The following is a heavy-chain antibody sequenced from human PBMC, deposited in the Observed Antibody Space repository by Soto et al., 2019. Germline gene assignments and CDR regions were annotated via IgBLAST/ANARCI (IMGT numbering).Heavy chain of an antibody. V-gene: IGHV4-59*01. J-gene: IGHJ3*02. D-gene: IGHD6-19*01. CDR2: IFYSGGT. Sequence: QVQLQESGPGLVKPSETLSLTCSVSGVSITTYYWSWIRQPPGKGLELIGYIFYSGGTKYNPSLRSRVTISVDTSKNEFSLKLSSLSAADTAVYYCARRYSSGWEDAFDIWGQGTMVTVSS. CDR1: GVSITTYY. CDR3: ARRYSSGWEDAFDI.